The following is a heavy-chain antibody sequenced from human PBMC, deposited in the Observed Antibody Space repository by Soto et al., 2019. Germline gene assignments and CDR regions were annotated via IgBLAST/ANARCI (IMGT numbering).Heavy chain of an antibody. V-gene: IGHV1-24*01. J-gene: IGHJ5*02. Sequence: ASVKVSCKVSGYTLTELSMHWVRQAPGKGLEWMGGFDPEDGETIYAQKFQGRVTMTEDTSTDTAYMELSSLRSEDTAVYYCATVRPSPSIAQDIVLMVYAMRTVGWFDPWGQGTLVTVSS. CDR2: FDPEDGET. CDR3: ATVRPSPSIAQDIVLMVYAMRTVGWFDP. CDR1: GYTLTELS. D-gene: IGHD2-8*01.